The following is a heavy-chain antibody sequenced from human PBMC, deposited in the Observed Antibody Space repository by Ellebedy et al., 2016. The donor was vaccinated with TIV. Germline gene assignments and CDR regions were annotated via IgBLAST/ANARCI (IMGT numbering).Heavy chain of an antibody. CDR3: ARGGGERLRYAFDI. CDR1: GFTFSNHW. CDR2: IIGDGSKT. Sequence: GESLKISCAASGFTFSNHWMYWVRQAPGKGLLYIARIIGDGSKTSYADSVKGRFTISRDNAKNTLYLQLNSLGADDTAVYYCARGGGERLRYAFDIWGHGTMVTVSS. V-gene: IGHV3-74*01. D-gene: IGHD1-26*01. J-gene: IGHJ3*02.